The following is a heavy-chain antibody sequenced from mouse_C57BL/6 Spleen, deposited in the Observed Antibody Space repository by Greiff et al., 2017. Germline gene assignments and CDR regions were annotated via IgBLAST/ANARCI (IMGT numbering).Heavy chain of an antibody. CDR2: IYPGDGDT. D-gene: IGHD3-3*01. Sequence: VQVVESGAELVKPGASVKISCKASGYAFSSYWMNWVKQRPGKGLEWIGQIYPGDGDTNYNGKFKGKATLTADKSSSTAYMQLSSLTSEDSAVYFCAREGTGYFDYWGQGTTLTVSS. J-gene: IGHJ2*01. CDR3: AREGTGYFDY. CDR1: GYAFSSYW. V-gene: IGHV1-80*01.